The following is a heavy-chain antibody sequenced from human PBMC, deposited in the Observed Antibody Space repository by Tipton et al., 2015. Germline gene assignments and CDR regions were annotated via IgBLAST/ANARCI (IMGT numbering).Heavy chain of an antibody. D-gene: IGHD2-15*01. J-gene: IGHJ5*02. CDR3: ARDWARGCNGAICYGNWFDP. V-gene: IGHV4-61*02. CDR2: IYTS. CDR1: GGSIVSDTYY. Sequence: TLSLTCTVSGGSIVSDTYYWSWIRQPAGKGLEWIGRIYTSGITNYGITNYNPSLKSRVAISVDTSTNQFSLKLSFVTASDTAVYYCARDWARGCNGAICYGNWFDPWGQGTLVTVSS.